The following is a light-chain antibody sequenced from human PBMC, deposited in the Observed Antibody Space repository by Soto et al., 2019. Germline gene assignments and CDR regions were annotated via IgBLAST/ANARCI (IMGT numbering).Light chain of an antibody. CDR3: QQYGSSPA. J-gene: IGKJ4*01. CDR1: QSVTSSY. Sequence: EIVLTQSPGTLSLSLGERATLSCRASQSVTSSYLAWYQQKPGQAPRLLIYGASSRATGIPDRFSGSGSGTDFTLTISRLEPEDFAVYSCQQYGSSPAFGGGTKVEIK. V-gene: IGKV3-20*01. CDR2: GAS.